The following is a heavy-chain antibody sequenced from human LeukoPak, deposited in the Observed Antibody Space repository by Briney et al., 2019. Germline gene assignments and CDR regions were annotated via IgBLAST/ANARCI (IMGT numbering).Heavy chain of an antibody. Sequence: RASVKVSCKASGYTFTGYYMHWVRQAPGQGLEWMGWINPNSGGTNYAQKFQGRVTMTRGTSISTAYMELSRLRSDDTAVYYCARGRASSAHFDYWGQGTLVTVSS. CDR3: ARGRASSAHFDY. J-gene: IGHJ4*02. CDR2: INPNSGGT. V-gene: IGHV1-2*02. CDR1: GYTFTGYY.